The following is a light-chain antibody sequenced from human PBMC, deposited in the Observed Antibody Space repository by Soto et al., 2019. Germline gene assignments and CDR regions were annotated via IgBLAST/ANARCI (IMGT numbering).Light chain of an antibody. V-gene: IGKV3-20*01. CDR3: QQYGSSPLFT. Sequence: EIVLPQSPGTLSLSPGERATLSCRAGQSVSSSYLAWYQQKPGQAPRLLIYGASSRATGIPDRFSGSGSGTDFPLTISRLEPEDFAVYYCQQYGSSPLFTFGPGTKVDIK. CDR1: QSVSSSY. CDR2: GAS. J-gene: IGKJ3*01.